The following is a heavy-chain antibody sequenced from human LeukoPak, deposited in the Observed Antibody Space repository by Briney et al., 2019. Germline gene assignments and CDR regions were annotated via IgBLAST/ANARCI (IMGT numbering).Heavy chain of an antibody. V-gene: IGHV4-59*01. CDR1: GGSISSYY. Sequence: SETLSLTCTVSGGSISSYYWSWIRQPPGKGLEWIGYIYYSESTNYNPSLKGRVTISIDTSKNRFSLKLSSVTAADTAVYYCARERNYDVLTGYYRGPPSYYFDYWGRGTLVTVSS. CDR3: ARERNYDVLTGYYRGPPSYYFDY. D-gene: IGHD3-9*01. J-gene: IGHJ4*02. CDR2: IYYSEST.